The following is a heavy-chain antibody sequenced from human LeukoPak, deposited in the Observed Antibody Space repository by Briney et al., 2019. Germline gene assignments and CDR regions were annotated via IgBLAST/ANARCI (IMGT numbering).Heavy chain of an antibody. V-gene: IGHV4-39*07. CDR2: MYQTGST. Sequence: SETLSLTCAVFGGAISSSRYYWGWIRQPPGKGLEWIGSMYQTGSTYYNPSLRNRVTISGDTSKNQFSLNLKAVTAADTAVYWCASPMLDARGAFDVWGQGTLVTVSS. CDR1: GGAISSSRYY. CDR3: ASPMLDARGAFDV. J-gene: IGHJ3*01. D-gene: IGHD3-10*02.